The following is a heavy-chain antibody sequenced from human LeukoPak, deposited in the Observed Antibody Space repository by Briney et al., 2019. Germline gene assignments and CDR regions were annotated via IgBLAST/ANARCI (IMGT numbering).Heavy chain of an antibody. V-gene: IGHV3-30*01. Sequence: GRSLRLSCAASGFTFSSYAMHWVRRAPGKGLEWVAVISYDGSNKYYADSVKGRFTISRDNSKNTLYLQMNSLRAEDTAVYYCAGSSTPMTYYYMDVWGKGTTVTVSS. J-gene: IGHJ6*03. CDR3: AGSSTPMTYYYMDV. CDR1: GFTFSSYA. CDR2: ISYDGSNK.